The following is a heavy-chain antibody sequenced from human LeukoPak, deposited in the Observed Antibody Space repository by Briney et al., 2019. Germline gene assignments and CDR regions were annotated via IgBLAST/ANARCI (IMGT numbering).Heavy chain of an antibody. CDR3: ARGGCSSTSCYDWFDP. Sequence: SETLSLTCTVSGGSISSSSYYWGWIRQPPGKGLEWIGSIYYSGSTYYNPSLKSRVTISVDTSKNQFSLKLSSVTAADTAVYYCARGGCSSTSCYDWFDPWGQGTLFTVSS. D-gene: IGHD2-2*01. J-gene: IGHJ5*02. V-gene: IGHV4-39*07. CDR2: IYYSGST. CDR1: GGSISSSSYY.